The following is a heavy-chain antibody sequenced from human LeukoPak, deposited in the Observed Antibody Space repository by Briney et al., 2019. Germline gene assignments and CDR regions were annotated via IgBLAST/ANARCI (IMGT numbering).Heavy chain of an antibody. V-gene: IGHV4-59*01. J-gene: IGHJ4*02. CDR3: ARAWDDILTD. CDR1: GGSISSYY. D-gene: IGHD3-9*01. Sequence: SETLSLTCTVSGGSISSYYWSWIRQPPGKGLGWIGYIYYSGSTNYNPSLKSRVTISVDTSKNQFSLKLSSVTAADTAVYYCARAWDDILTDWGQGTLVTVSS. CDR2: IYYSGST.